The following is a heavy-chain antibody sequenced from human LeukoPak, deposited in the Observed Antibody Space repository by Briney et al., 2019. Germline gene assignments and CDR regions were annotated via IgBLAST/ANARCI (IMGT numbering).Heavy chain of an antibody. CDR3: AKSLMGIAAPDAFDI. D-gene: IGHD6-13*01. Sequence: GGSLRLSCAASGFTFSSYAMSWVRQAPGKGLEWVSAISGSGGGTYYADSVKGRSTISRDNSKNTLYLQMNSLGAEDTAVYYCAKSLMGIAAPDAFDIWGQGTMVTVSS. CDR1: GFTFSSYA. V-gene: IGHV3-23*01. J-gene: IGHJ3*02. CDR2: ISGSGGGT.